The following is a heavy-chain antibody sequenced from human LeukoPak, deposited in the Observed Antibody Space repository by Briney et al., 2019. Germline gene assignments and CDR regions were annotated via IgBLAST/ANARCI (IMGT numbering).Heavy chain of an antibody. CDR1: GYTFTSYG. D-gene: IGHD4-17*01. V-gene: IGHV1-18*01. J-gene: IGHJ4*02. CDR3: ARDGAPGGRYGDYEENRVDY. Sequence: GSSVKVSCKASGYTFTSYGISWVRQAPGQGLEWMGWISAYNCNTNYAQKLQGRVTITTDTSTSTAYMELRSLRSDDTAVYYCARDGAPGGRYGDYEENRVDYWGQGTLVTVSS. CDR2: ISAYNCNT.